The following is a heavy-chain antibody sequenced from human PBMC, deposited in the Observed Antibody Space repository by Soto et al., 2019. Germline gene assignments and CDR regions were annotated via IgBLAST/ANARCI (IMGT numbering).Heavy chain of an antibody. J-gene: IGHJ4*02. V-gene: IGHV3-7*01. Sequence: EVQLVESGGGLVQPGGSLRLSCAASGFTFRSSWMTWVLQAPGKGLERLAIINPGGSETHYGDSAKGRFTLSRDNAKNSLFLQMNTLRAEDTAVYYCARDAAYSRFEYWGQGALITVSS. CDR3: ARDAAYSRFEY. CDR1: GFTFRSSW. D-gene: IGHD4-4*01. CDR2: INPGGSET.